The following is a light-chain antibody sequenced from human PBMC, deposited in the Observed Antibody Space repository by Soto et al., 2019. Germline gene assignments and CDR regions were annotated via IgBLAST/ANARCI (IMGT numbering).Light chain of an antibody. CDR2: EVS. J-gene: IGLJ1*01. V-gene: IGLV2-14*02. CDR1: SSDVGSYNL. CDR3: ISYTSDDVRYV. Sequence: QSVLTQPASVSGSPGQSITISCTGTSSDVGSYNLVSWYQHHPGRAPKLIVSEVSHRPSGVSNRFSGSKSGNTASLTISGLQSEDEADYYCISYTSDDVRYVFGTGTKVTV.